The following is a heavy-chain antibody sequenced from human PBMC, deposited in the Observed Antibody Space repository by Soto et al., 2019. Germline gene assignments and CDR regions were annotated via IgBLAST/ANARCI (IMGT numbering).Heavy chain of an antibody. J-gene: IGHJ4*02. CDR2: ISGSGIST. CDR3: AKFYGDYYGSVDY. CDR1: GFTFSSYS. D-gene: IGHD3-10*01. V-gene: IGHV3-23*01. Sequence: GGSLRLSCAASGFTFSSYSMTWVRQAPGKGPEWVSAISGSGISTYYADSVKGRFTISRDNSKNTLFLQLNSLRAEDTAVYYCAKFYGDYYGSVDYWGQGTLVTVSS.